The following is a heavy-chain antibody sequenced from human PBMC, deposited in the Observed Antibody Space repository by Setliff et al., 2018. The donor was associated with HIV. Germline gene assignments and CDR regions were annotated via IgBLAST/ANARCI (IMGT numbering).Heavy chain of an antibody. J-gene: IGHJ4*02. CDR1: GASVSNYY. CDR2: INTSGST. Sequence: SETLSLTCTVSGASVSNYYWTWIRQSAGKGLEWIGHINTSGSTKYNPSLKSRLTMSVDSSGNQFSLTLTSVTAADTAVYYCARDQKRYSYGYFDSWGQGTLVTVSS. D-gene: IGHD5-18*01. V-gene: IGHV4-4*07. CDR3: ARDQKRYSYGYFDS.